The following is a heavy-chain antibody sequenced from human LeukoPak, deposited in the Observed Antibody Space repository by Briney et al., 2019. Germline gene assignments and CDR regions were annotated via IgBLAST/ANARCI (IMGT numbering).Heavy chain of an antibody. V-gene: IGHV4-59*08. CDR1: GCPISTYF. CDR2: IFYSGST. D-gene: IGHD3-22*01. CDR3: ARRRHPDYYDSSGYDY. J-gene: IGHJ4*02. Sequence: PSETLSLTCTVSGCPISTYFWSWIRQPPGKGLEWIGYIFYSGSTIYNPSLKSRVTISVDTSKTPFSLKLSSVTAADTAVYYCARRRHPDYYDSSGYDYWGQGTLVTVSS.